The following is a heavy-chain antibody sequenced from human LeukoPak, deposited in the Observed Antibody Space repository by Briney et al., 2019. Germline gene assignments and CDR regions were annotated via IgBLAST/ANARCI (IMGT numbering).Heavy chain of an antibody. CDR3: VGSGIGIAAAGYFDY. CDR2: IYYRGNS. D-gene: IGHD6-13*01. Sequence: SETLSLTCSVCGGSMSRGGYYWSWIRQLPGKGLEWIGYIYYRGNSYYNPSLKSRVTISVDTSNNQFSLKLSSVTAADTAVYYGVGSGIGIAAAGYFDYWGQGTLVTVSS. J-gene: IGHJ4*02. V-gene: IGHV4-31*03. CDR1: GGSMSRGGYY.